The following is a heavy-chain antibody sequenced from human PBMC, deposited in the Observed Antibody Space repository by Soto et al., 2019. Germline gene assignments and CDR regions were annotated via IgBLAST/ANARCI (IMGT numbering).Heavy chain of an antibody. D-gene: IGHD2-15*01. CDR2: ISGTDGRT. J-gene: IGHJ6*02. Sequence: PGGSLRLSCAASGFTFSSYGMTWVRQAPGKGLEWVSTISGTDGRTYYADSVKGRFTISRDNSKSTLYLQMNSLRADDSAVYYCAKDLPTRYCYGGSCYQVYHGFDVWGQGTTVTVSS. CDR1: GFTFSSYG. V-gene: IGHV3-23*01. CDR3: AKDLPTRYCYGGSCYQVYHGFDV.